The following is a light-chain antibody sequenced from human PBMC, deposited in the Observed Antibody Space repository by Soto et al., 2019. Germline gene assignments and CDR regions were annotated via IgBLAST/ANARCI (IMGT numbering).Light chain of an antibody. V-gene: IGKV3-20*01. CDR2: GAS. J-gene: IGKJ1*01. Sequence: EIVLTQSPGTLSLSPGERATLSCRASQSVSSSYLAWYQQKPCQAPRLLLYGASSSATGIPDRFSGSGSGTDFTLTISRLEPEDFAVYYCGQYGSSPWTFCQGTKVEIK. CDR3: GQYGSSPWT. CDR1: QSVSSSY.